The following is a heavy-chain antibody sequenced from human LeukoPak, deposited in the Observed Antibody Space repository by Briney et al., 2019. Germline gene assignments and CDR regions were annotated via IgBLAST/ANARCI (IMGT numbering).Heavy chain of an antibody. CDR2: INPYSGGT. Sequence: GASVKVSCKASGYTFTSYDINWVRQAPGQGLEWMGWINPYSGGTNYAQKFQGRVTMTMDMSISTAYMELTRLRFDDTAVYYCARGEYGDESWGQGTLVTVSS. V-gene: IGHV1-2*02. J-gene: IGHJ4*02. CDR3: ARGEYGDES. D-gene: IGHD4-17*01. CDR1: GYTFTSYD.